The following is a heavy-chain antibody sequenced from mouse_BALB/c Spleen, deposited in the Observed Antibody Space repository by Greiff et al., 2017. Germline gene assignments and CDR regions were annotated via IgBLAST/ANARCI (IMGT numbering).Heavy chain of an antibody. V-gene: IGHV2-6-5*01. CDR1: GFSLTDYG. CDR2: IWGGGST. CDR3: AKHDGNYERNYAMDY. J-gene: IGHJ4*01. D-gene: IGHD2-1*01. Sequence: VQLQQSGPGLVAPSQSLSITCTVSGFSLTDYGVSWIRQPPGKGLEWLGVIWGGGSTYYNSALKSRLSISKDNSKSQVFLKMNSLQTDDTAMYYCAKHDGNYERNYAMDYWGQGTSVTVSS.